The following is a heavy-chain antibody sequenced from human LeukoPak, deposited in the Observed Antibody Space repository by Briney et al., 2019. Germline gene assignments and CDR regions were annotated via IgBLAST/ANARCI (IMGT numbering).Heavy chain of an antibody. D-gene: IGHD5-18*01. CDR2: INPSGGST. V-gene: IGHV1-46*01. CDR1: GYTFTSYY. Sequence: ASVKVSCKASGYTFTSYYMHWVRQAPGQGLEWMGIINPSGGSTSYAQKFQGRVTMTRDMSTSTVYMELSSLRSEDTAVYYCASDPMVKDAFDIWGQGTMVTVSS. J-gene: IGHJ3*02. CDR3: ASDPMVKDAFDI.